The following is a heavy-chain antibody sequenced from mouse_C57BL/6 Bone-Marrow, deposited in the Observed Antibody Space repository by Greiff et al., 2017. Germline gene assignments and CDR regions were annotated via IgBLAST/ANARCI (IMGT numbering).Heavy chain of an antibody. Sequence: EVQVVESGPGLVKPSPSLSLTCSVTGYSITSGYYWNWIRQFPGNKLEWMGYISYDGSNNYNPSLKNRISITRDPSTNQFFLKLNSLTTEDTATXYWASQYYGSSYGGYFDVWGTGTTVTVSS. J-gene: IGHJ1*03. CDR3: ASQYYGSSYGGYFDV. V-gene: IGHV3-6*01. D-gene: IGHD1-1*01. CDR1: GYSITSGYY. CDR2: ISYDGSN.